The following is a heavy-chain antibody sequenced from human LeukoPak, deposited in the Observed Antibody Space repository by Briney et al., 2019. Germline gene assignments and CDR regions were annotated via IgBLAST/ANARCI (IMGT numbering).Heavy chain of an antibody. Sequence: SETLSLTCTVSGGSISSYYCSWIRQPPGKGLEWIGYIYYSGSTNYNPSLKSRVTISVDTSKNQFSLKLSSVTAADTAVYYCATLFLESSPYWYFDLWGRGTLVTVSS. CDR3: ATLFLESSPYWYFDL. V-gene: IGHV4-59*01. D-gene: IGHD3-10*01. CDR2: IYYSGST. CDR1: GGSISSYY. J-gene: IGHJ2*01.